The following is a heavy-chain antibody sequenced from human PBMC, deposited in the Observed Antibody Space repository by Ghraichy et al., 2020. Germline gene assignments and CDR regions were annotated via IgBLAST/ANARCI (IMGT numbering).Heavy chain of an antibody. CDR2: ISGSGGST. Sequence: GGSLRLSCAASGFTFSSYAMSWVRQAPGKGLEWVSAISGSGGSTYYADSVKGRFTISRDNSKNTLYLQMNSLRAEDTAVNYCAKEGYYDSSGPPFDYWGQGTLVTVSS. D-gene: IGHD3-22*01. CDR3: AKEGYYDSSGPPFDY. CDR1: GFTFSSYA. V-gene: IGHV3-23*01. J-gene: IGHJ4*02.